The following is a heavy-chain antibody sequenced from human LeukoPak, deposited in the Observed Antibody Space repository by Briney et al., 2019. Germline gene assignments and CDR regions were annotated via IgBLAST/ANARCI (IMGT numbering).Heavy chain of an antibody. CDR3: TRAGDHVTYGGADM. V-gene: IGHV6-1*01. CDR2: TYYRSNWYN. D-gene: IGHD4-23*01. J-gene: IGHJ3*02. CDR1: GDSVSSNSAS. Sequence: SQTLSLTCAISGDSVSSNSASWNWIRQSPSRGLEWLGRTYYRSNWYNDYAVSVKSRITINPDTSKNQFSLQLNSVTPEDTAVYYCTRAGDHVTYGGADMWGLGTMVTVSS.